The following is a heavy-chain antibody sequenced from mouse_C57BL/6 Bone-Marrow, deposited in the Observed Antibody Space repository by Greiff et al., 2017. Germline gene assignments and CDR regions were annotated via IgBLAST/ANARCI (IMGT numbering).Heavy chain of an antibody. CDR3: ARSGRWSWAY. D-gene: IGHD2-3*01. J-gene: IGHJ3*01. CDR1: GYTFTDYN. V-gene: IGHV1-22*01. CDR2: INPNNGGT. Sequence: EVKLMESGPELVKPGASVKMSCKASGYTFTDYNMHWVKQSHGKSLEWIGYINPNNGGTSYNQKFKGKATLTVNKSSSTAYMELRSLTSEDSAVYYCARSGRWSWAYWGQGTLVTVSA.